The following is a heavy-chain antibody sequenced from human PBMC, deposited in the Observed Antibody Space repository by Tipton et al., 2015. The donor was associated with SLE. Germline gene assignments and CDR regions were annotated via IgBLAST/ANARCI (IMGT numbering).Heavy chain of an antibody. Sequence: TLSLTCDVNGGSFSGYYWSWIRQSPGKGLEWIGEVNHLGTIYYNASLKSRVTISLDTSKSHFSLKLTSVTAADTAIYYCARQMQRCIACPKFFDYWGQGTLVTVSS. V-gene: IGHV4-34*01. D-gene: IGHD2-21*01. CDR1: GGSFSGYY. CDR3: ARQMQRCIACPKFFDY. CDR2: VNHLGTI. J-gene: IGHJ4*02.